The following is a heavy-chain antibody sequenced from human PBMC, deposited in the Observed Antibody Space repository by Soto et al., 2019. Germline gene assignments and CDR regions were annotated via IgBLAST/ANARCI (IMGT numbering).Heavy chain of an antibody. V-gene: IGHV4-31*03. CDR3: ARDHRVYGDYTRAKRYWYFDL. D-gene: IGHD4-17*01. Sequence: QVQLQESGPGLVKPSQTLSLTCTVSGGSISSGGYYWSWIRQHPGKGLEWIGYIYYSGSTYYNPSLKSRVTLSVDTSKNQFSLKLSSVTAADTAVYYCARDHRVYGDYTRAKRYWYFDLWGRGTLVTVSA. CDR1: GGSISSGGYY. J-gene: IGHJ2*01. CDR2: IYYSGST.